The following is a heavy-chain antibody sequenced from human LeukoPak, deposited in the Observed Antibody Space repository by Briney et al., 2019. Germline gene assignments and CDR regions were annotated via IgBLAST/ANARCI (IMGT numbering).Heavy chain of an antibody. V-gene: IGHV3-23*01. CDR3: VREAGYCASVCLKSNWFDP. CDR1: GFPFSNHA. CDR2: ISNGNT. Sequence: PGGSLSLSCAASGFPFSNHAMSWVRQPPGKGLEWVAAISNGNTYYADSVRGRFAISRDDSKNMVYLQMNSLRDEDTALYYCVREAGYCASVCLKSNWFDPWGQGTQVTVSS. J-gene: IGHJ5*02. D-gene: IGHD2-15*01.